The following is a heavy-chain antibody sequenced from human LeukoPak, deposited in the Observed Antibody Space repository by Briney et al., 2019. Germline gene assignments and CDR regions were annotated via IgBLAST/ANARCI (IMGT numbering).Heavy chain of an antibody. Sequence: GGSLRLSCAASGFTFSSYSMNWVRQAPGKGLEWVSSISSSSSYIYYADSVKGRFTISRDNAKNSLYLQMNSLRAEDTAVYYCARTIEMATISYFDYWGQGTLVTVSS. J-gene: IGHJ4*02. CDR2: ISSSSSYI. D-gene: IGHD5-24*01. CDR1: GFTFSSYS. CDR3: ARTIEMATISYFDY. V-gene: IGHV3-21*01.